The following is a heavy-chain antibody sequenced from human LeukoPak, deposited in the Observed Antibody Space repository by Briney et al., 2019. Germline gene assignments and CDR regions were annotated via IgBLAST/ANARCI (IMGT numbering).Heavy chain of an antibody. Sequence: GGSLRLSCAASGFTFNSYALHWVRQAPDKGLEWVTIISFDGGDKYYADSVKGRFTISRDNSKNTLYLQMNSLRPEDTAVYYCAKSGSHNAFDTWGQGTMVTVSS. CDR1: GFTFNSYA. J-gene: IGHJ3*02. D-gene: IGHD1-26*01. CDR3: AKSGSHNAFDT. CDR2: ISFDGGDK. V-gene: IGHV3-30-3*01.